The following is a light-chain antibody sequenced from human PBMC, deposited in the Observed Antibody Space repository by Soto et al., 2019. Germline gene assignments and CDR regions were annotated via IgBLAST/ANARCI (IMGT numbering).Light chain of an antibody. CDR2: GAS. J-gene: IGKJ4*01. CDR3: QQYGSSPLT. Sequence: EIVLTQSPDTLSLSPGERATLSCRASQTVNSRFLAWYQQKPCQAPRLLIYGASTRATGIPDRFSGSGSGTDFTLTISRLEPEDFVVYYCQQYGSSPLTFGGGPKVDIK. V-gene: IGKV3-20*01. CDR1: QTVNSRF.